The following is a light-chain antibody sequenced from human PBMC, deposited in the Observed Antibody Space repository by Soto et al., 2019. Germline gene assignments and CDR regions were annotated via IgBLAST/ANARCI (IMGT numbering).Light chain of an antibody. CDR3: QQYPSSQVS. V-gene: IGKV3-20*01. J-gene: IGKJ1*01. CDR1: QSVSSSY. Sequence: EIVLTQSPGTLSLSPGDRATLSCRASQSVSSSYLAWYQQKPGQAPRLLFYGASSRATGIPDRFCGSGSETYFTLTISRLLPDDFSVYYCQQYPSSQVSFGPGTKVEIK. CDR2: GAS.